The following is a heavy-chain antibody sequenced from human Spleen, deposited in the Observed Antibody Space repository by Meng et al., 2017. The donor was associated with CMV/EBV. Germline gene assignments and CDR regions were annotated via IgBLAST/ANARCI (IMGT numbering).Heavy chain of an antibody. V-gene: IGHV4-4*07. Sequence: VHGQDSAPGLAKPSDTLSLTCTVSGGSISSYYWSWIRQPAGKGLEWIGRIYTSGSTNYNPSLKSRVTMSVDTSKNQFSLKLSSVTAADTAVYYCARVGIAVAGSGSFDYWGQGTLVTVSS. CDR1: GGSISSYY. J-gene: IGHJ4*02. D-gene: IGHD6-19*01. CDR2: IYTSGST. CDR3: ARVGIAVAGSGSFDY.